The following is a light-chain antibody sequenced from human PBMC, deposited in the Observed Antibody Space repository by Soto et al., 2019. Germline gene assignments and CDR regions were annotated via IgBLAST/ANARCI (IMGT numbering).Light chain of an antibody. CDR1: QSVDSRF. V-gene: IGKV3-20*01. CDR2: GAS. Sequence: EIVLTQSPGSLSLSPGERATLSCRASQSVDSRFFAWYQQRPGQAPRLLIYGASRRATGIPDRFTGSGSGTDFTLTISRLEPEDFAVYYCQQYGSSPLTFGGGTKVEIK. J-gene: IGKJ4*01. CDR3: QQYGSSPLT.